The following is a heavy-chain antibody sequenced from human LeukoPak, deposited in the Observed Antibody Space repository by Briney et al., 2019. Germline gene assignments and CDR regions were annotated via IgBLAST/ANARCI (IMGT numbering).Heavy chain of an antibody. CDR3: AKVGRGWFYYFDY. D-gene: IGHD6-19*01. V-gene: IGHV3-23*01. J-gene: IGHJ4*02. CDR1: GFTFSSYA. CDR2: ISGSGGST. Sequence: SGGSLRLSCAASGFTFSSYAMSWVRQAPGKGLEWVSAISGSGGSTYYADSVKGRFTISRDNSKNTLYLQMNSLRAEDTAVYYCAKVGRGWFYYFDYWGQGTLVTVSS.